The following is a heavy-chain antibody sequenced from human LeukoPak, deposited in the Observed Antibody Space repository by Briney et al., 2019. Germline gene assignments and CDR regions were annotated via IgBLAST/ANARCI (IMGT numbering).Heavy chain of an antibody. Sequence: GGSLRLSCAAAGFTFSNYAMYWVRQAPGKGLEWVSLISSGGTYEYYADSVKGRFTISRDNSKNTLYLQLNSLRAEDTAVYYCARDSTYYYDSGSSGPHYFDNWGQGALVTVSS. V-gene: IGHV3-30*01. D-gene: IGHD3-10*01. CDR3: ARDSTYYYDSGSSGPHYFDN. CDR1: GFTFSNYA. CDR2: ISSGGTYE. J-gene: IGHJ4*02.